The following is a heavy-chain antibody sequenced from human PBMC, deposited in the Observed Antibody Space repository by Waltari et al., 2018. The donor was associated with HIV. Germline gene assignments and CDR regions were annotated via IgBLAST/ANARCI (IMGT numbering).Heavy chain of an antibody. J-gene: IGHJ5*02. D-gene: IGHD3-3*01. CDR3: TRAGAFYHFWTGHNRWFDP. CDR1: GFNFGDFA. Sequence: EVQLVESGGGLVQPGRSLRLSCTASGFNFGDFAMTWFRQAPGKGLEWVAFIRSKAYGETTEYAASVKGRFTISRDDSKSIAYLQMNSLKSEDTAVYFCTRAGAFYHFWTGHNRWFDPWG. CDR2: IRSKAYGETT. V-gene: IGHV3-49*03.